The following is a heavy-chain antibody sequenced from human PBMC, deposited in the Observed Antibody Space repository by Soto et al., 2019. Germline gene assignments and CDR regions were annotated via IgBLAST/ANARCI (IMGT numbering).Heavy chain of an antibody. CDR2: ISSSGSTI. V-gene: IGHV3-48*03. Sequence: GGSLRLSCAASGFTFSSYEMNWVRQAPGKGLEWVSYISSSGSTIYYADSVKGRFTISRDNAKNSLYLQMNSLRAEDTAVYYCARDLLPLPYYYYGMDVWGQGTTLTVSS. CDR1: GFTFSSYE. D-gene: IGHD3-22*01. J-gene: IGHJ6*02. CDR3: ARDLLPLPYYYYGMDV.